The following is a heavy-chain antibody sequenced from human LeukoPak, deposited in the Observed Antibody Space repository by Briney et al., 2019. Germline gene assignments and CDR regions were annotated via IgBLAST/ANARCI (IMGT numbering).Heavy chain of an antibody. V-gene: IGHV4-34*01. CDR2: INHSGGT. CDR3: AREGFGELSHFDY. Sequence: SGTLSLTCVVYGGSFSGDYWSWIRQPPGRGLEWIGEINHSGGTNYNPSLKSRVTISVDTSKNQFSLKLSSVTAADTAVYYCAREGFGELSHFDYWGQGTLVTVSS. D-gene: IGHD3-10*01. CDR1: GGSFSGDY. J-gene: IGHJ4*02.